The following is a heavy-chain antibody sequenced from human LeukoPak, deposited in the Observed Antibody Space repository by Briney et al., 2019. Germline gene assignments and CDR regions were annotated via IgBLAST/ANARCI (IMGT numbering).Heavy chain of an antibody. CDR1: GYSFTNYG. CDR2: ISVNNADT. D-gene: IGHD3-10*01. CDR3: ARVRWFGELFSDY. Sequence: ASVKVSCKASGYSFTNYGISWVRQAPGQGLQWMGWISVNNADTNYAQNFQGRVTLTTDTSTGTAYMELRSLRSDDTAVYYCARVRWFGELFSDYWGQGTLVTVSS. V-gene: IGHV1-18*01. J-gene: IGHJ4*02.